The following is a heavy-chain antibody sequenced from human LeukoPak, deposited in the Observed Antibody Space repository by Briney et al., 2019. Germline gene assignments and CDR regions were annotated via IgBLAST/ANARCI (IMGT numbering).Heavy chain of an antibody. CDR1: GFIFIGYG. CDR3: AKEGAASWDVDG. D-gene: IGHD3-3*02. V-gene: IGHV3-30*02. Sequence: GGSLRLSCAASGFIFIGYGMHWVRQAPGKGPEWVAFIRPDGHNKYYADSVKGRFMISRDNSKNTGDLQMNSLRGDDTAMYYCAKEGAASWDVDGLGKGTTVTVSS. CDR2: IRPDGHNK. J-gene: IGHJ6*04.